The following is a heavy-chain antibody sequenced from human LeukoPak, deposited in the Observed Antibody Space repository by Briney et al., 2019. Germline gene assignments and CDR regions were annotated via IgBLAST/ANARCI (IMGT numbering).Heavy chain of an antibody. V-gene: IGHV4-59*13. D-gene: IGHD6-13*01. CDR3: ARDSSTDYYYFGIDV. CDR1: GGSITNYY. Sequence: SEILSLTCSVSGGSITNYYWRWIRQPPGKGLEWIGYIYYSGSTTYNPSLKSRVTISKDTSKNQSSLRLTSVTAADTAVYYCARDSSTDYYYFGIDVWGQGTTVTVSS. CDR2: IYYSGST. J-gene: IGHJ6*02.